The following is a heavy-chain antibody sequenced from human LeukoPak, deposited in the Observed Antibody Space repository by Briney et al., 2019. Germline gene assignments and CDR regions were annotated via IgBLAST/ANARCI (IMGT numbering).Heavy chain of an antibody. CDR1: GFTFTSYA. V-gene: IGHV3-23*01. CDR3: SKSRSYYDSCNFHY. CDR2: ISGSGGST. D-gene: IGHD3-22*01. J-gene: IGHJ4*02. Sequence: GGSLRLSCAASGFTFTSYAMTWVRQAPGKGLEWVSAISGSGGSTYYADSVKGRFTISRDNSKNTLYLQMNSLRAEDTAVYYCSKSRSYYDSCNFHYWGQGTLVTVSS.